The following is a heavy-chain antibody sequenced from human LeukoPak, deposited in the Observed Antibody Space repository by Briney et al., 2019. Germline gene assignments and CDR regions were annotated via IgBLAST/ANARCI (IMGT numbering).Heavy chain of an antibody. CDR2: ISGDGEST. D-gene: IGHD2-2*01. CDR3: AKDRDCSSTGCYVFAN. CDR1: GVTLRNYA. V-gene: IGHV3-23*01. J-gene: IGHJ4*02. Sequence: GVSLRLSCAASGVTLRNYAMTWIRQAPGKGLQWVSVISGDGESTYYAYSVRGRFTISRDNSKNTMYLQMNNLRAEDTAIYYCAKDRDCSSTGCYVFANWGQGTLVTVSS.